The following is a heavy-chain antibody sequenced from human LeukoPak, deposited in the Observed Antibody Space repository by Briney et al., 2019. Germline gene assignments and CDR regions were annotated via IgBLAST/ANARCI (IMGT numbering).Heavy chain of an antibody. D-gene: IGHD4-23*01. CDR2: IYTSGST. J-gene: IGHJ4*02. V-gene: IGHV4-4*07. CDR1: DGSISGYY. CDR3: ARDPNSAL. Sequence: PSETLSLTCTVSDGSISGYYWSWIRQPAGRGLEWLGRIYTSGSTNYNPSLKSRVTISLDTSKNQFSLKLSSVTAADTAVYYCARDPNSALWGQGTLVTVSS.